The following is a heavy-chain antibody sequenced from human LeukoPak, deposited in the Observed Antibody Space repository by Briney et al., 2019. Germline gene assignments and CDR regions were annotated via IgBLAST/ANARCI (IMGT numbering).Heavy chain of an antibody. Sequence: GASVKVSCKASGGTFSTYTISWVRQAPGQGLEWMGGITPIFGTANYAQNFQGRVTISTDESTSTAYMELSSLRSEDTAVFYCARDLGPVAGFQAYVVWGQGTMVTVSS. CDR1: GGTFSTYT. J-gene: IGHJ3*01. CDR2: ITPIFGTA. V-gene: IGHV1-69*05. D-gene: IGHD6-13*01. CDR3: ARDLGPVAGFQAYVV.